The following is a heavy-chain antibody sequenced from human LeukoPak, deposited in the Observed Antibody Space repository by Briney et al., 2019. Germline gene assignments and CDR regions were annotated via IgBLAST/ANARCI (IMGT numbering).Heavy chain of an antibody. Sequence: SETLSLTCTVSGGSINSYYWSWIRQPPGKGLEWIGYIYYSGSTNYNPSLKSRVTISVDTSKNQFSLKLSSVTAADTAVYYCARTRSYSSGWYNYFDYWGQGTLVTVSS. J-gene: IGHJ4*02. CDR3: ARTRSYSSGWYNYFDY. CDR2: IYYSGST. V-gene: IGHV4-59*08. D-gene: IGHD6-19*01. CDR1: GGSINSYY.